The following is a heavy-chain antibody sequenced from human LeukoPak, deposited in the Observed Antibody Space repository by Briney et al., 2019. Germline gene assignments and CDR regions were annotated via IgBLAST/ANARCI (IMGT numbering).Heavy chain of an antibody. V-gene: IGHV1-46*01. CDR1: GYTFSSYY. CDR2: IIPSDGFT. J-gene: IGHJ5*02. Sequence: EASVKVSCKASGYTFSSYYVHWVRQAPGQGLEWMGMIIPSDGFTSYAQKFQGRVTITADESTSTAYMELSSLRSDDTAVYYCARVIVGATSWFDPWGQGTLVTVSS. CDR3: ARVIVGATSWFDP. D-gene: IGHD1-26*01.